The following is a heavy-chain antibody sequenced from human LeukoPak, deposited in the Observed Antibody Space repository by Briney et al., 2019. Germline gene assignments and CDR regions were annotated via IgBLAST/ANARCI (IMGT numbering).Heavy chain of an antibody. J-gene: IGHJ3*02. CDR3: ARETGFAFGI. V-gene: IGHV3-48*03. CDR1: GFTFSSYE. CDR2: ISSSGSTI. Sequence: PGGSLRLSCAASGFTFSSYEMNWVRQAPGKGLEWVSNISSSGSTINYADSVKGRFTISRDNAKNALYLQMNSLRAEDTAVYYCARETGFAFGIWGQGTMVTVSS.